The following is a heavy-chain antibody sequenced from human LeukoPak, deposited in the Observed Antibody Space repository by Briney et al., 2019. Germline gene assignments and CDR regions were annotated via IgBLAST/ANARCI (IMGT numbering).Heavy chain of an antibody. Sequence: ASVKVSCKASGYTFTGDYLHWVRQAPGQGLEWMGWVNPNSGGTNYAQKFQGRVTMTRDTSISTAYMELSRLRSDDTTVYYCARRAITMVRSYYYYYMDVWGKGTTVTISS. V-gene: IGHV1-2*02. CDR2: VNPNSGGT. CDR3: ARRAITMVRSYYYYYMDV. D-gene: IGHD3-10*01. CDR1: GYTFTGDY. J-gene: IGHJ6*03.